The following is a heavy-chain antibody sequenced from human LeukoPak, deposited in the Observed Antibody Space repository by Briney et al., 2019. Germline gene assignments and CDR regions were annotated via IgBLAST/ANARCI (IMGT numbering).Heavy chain of an antibody. J-gene: IGHJ4*02. CDR1: GFTFSGYS. Sequence: GGSLRLSCAASGFTFSGYSMNWVRQAPGKGLEWVSSISSSSSYIYYADSVKGRFTISRDNAKNSLYLQMNSLRAEDTAVYYCASPPNYDILTGYPYWGQGTLVTVSS. CDR3: ASPPNYDILTGYPY. CDR2: ISSSSSYI. V-gene: IGHV3-21*01. D-gene: IGHD3-9*01.